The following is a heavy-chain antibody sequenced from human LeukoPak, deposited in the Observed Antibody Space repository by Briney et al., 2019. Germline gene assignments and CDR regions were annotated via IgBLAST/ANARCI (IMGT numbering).Heavy chain of an antibody. CDR2: INHSGIT. D-gene: IGHD3-22*01. CDR3: ARQYYYDSRHKTFDY. CDR1: GGSFSYYY. Sequence: SETLSLTCAVYGGSFSYYYWSWIRQPPGKGLEWIGEINHSGITNYNPSLKSRVTISADTSKNQFSLKLTSVTAADTAVYYCARQYYYDSRHKTFDYWGQGTLVTVSS. V-gene: IGHV4-34*01. J-gene: IGHJ4*02.